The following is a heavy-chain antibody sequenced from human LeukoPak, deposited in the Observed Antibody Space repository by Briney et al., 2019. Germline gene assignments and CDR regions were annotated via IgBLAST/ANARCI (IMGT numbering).Heavy chain of an antibody. CDR3: ARERGPLGMFYYDSSGPGDY. J-gene: IGHJ4*02. Sequence: GESLKISCKGSGYSFTSYWIGWVRQAPGQRLEWMGWINAANDNTKYSQKFQGRVTITRDTSASTAYMELSSLRSEDTAVYYCARERGPLGMFYYDSSGPGDYWGQGTLVTVSS. D-gene: IGHD3-22*01. V-gene: IGHV1-3*01. CDR1: GYSFTSYW. CDR2: INAANDNT.